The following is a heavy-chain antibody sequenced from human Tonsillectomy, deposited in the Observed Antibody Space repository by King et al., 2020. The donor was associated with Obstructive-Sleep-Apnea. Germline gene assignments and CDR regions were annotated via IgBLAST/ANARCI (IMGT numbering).Heavy chain of an antibody. D-gene: IGHD2-15*01. Sequence: VQLQESGPGLVKPSETLSLTCTVSGGSISTYYWNWIRQPPGKGLEWIGYIYYSGSTNYNPSLKRRVTMSVDTSKNQFSLKLSSVTAADTAVYYCARIADGSWFFDLWGRGTLVTVSS. CDR1: GGSISTYY. J-gene: IGHJ2*01. CDR2: IYYSGST. CDR3: ARIADGSWFFDL. V-gene: IGHV4-59*08.